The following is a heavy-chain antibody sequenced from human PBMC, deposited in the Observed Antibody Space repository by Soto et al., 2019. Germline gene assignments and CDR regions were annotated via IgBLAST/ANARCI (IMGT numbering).Heavy chain of an antibody. CDR2: IYFSGST. V-gene: IGHV4-59*01. CDR3: ARLTDILTGFDY. D-gene: IGHD3-9*01. CDR1: GGSISSYY. Sequence: PSETLSLTCIVSGGSISSYYWSWIRQPPGKGLEWIGYIYFSGSTNYNPSLKSRVTISVDTSKNQFSLKLSSVTAADTAVYYCARLTDILTGFDYWGQGTLVTVSS. J-gene: IGHJ4*02.